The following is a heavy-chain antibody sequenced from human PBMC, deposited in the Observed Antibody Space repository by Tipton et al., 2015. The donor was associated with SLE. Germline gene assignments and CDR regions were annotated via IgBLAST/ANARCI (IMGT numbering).Heavy chain of an antibody. Sequence: SLRLSCAASGFNFWTSSMSWVRPAPGKGLVWVSAISGGIITTDYADSVKGQFTISRDNSKRMVYLQMDGLRVDDTAVYYCARRGGYRAYEDYFDSWGQGTLVTVSS. V-gene: IGHV3-23*01. CDR2: ISGGIITT. D-gene: IGHD5-12*01. J-gene: IGHJ4*02. CDR3: ARRGGYRAYEDYFDS. CDR1: GFNFWTSS.